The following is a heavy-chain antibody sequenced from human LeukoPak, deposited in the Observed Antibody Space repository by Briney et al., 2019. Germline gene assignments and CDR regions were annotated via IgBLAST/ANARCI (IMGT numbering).Heavy chain of an antibody. J-gene: IGHJ6*02. CDR2: IYSGGST. CDR3: ARELDV. CDR1: GFTVSTNY. Sequence: GGSLRLSCAASGFTVSTNYMSWVRQAPGKGLEWVAVIYSGGSTCYADSVKGRFTISRDNAKNSLYLQMNSLRAEDTAVYYCARELDVWGQGTTVTVSS. V-gene: IGHV3-53*01.